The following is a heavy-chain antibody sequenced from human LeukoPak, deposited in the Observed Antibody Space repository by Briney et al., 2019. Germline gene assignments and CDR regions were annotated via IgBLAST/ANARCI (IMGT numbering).Heavy chain of an antibody. V-gene: IGHV3-23*01. Sequence: GGSLRLSCAASGFTFSSYAMSWVRQAPGKGLEWVSAISGSGGSTYYADSVKGRFTISRDNSKNTLYLQMNSLRAEDTAVYYCARDRGGGYSHFDYWGQGTLVTVSS. D-gene: IGHD5-24*01. CDR2: ISGSGGST. CDR1: GFTFSSYA. CDR3: ARDRGGGYSHFDY. J-gene: IGHJ4*02.